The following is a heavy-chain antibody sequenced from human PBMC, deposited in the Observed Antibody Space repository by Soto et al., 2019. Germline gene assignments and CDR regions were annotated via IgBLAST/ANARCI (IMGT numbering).Heavy chain of an antibody. J-gene: IGHJ4*02. CDR2: MYYSGST. CDR3: ARGTFGVVKD. D-gene: IGHD3-3*01. CDR1: GGSISSYY. Sequence: QVQLQESGPGLVKPSETLSLTCTVSGGSISSYYCSWIRQSPGKGLEWIGYMYYSGSTNYNPSLKSRVTMSIDTSRNQFFLKLSSVTAADTAVYYCARGTFGVVKDWGQGTLVTVSS. V-gene: IGHV4-59*01.